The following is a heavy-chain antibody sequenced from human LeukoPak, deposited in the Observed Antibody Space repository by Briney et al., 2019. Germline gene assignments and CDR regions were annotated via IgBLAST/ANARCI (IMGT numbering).Heavy chain of an antibody. CDR1: GYTFTSYY. Sequence: VASVKVSCKASGYTFTSYYMHWVRQAPGQGLEWMGWINTNTGNPTYAQGFTGRFVFSLDTSVSTAYLQISSLKAEDTAVYYCARDRYFDWFDAFDIWGQGTMVTVSS. CDR2: INTNTGNP. J-gene: IGHJ3*02. CDR3: ARDRYFDWFDAFDI. D-gene: IGHD3-9*01. V-gene: IGHV7-4-1*02.